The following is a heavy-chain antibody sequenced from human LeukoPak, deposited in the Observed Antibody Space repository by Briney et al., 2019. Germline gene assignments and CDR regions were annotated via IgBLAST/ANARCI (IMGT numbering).Heavy chain of an antibody. CDR3: AKGTYYYDSSGHLSPYFDY. D-gene: IGHD3-22*01. CDR2: ISWNSGSI. V-gene: IGHV3-9*01. Sequence: GGSLRLSCAASGFTFDDYAMHWVRQAPGKGLEWVSGISWNSGSIGYADSVKGRFTISRDNAKNSLYLQMNSLRAEDTALYYCAKGTYYYDSSGHLSPYFDYWGQGTLVTVSS. CDR1: GFTFDDYA. J-gene: IGHJ4*02.